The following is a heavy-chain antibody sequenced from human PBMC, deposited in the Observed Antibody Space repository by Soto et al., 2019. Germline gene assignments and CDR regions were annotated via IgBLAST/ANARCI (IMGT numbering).Heavy chain of an antibody. Sequence: PGGSLRLSCAASGFTVSSNYMSWVRQAPGKGLEWVSVIYSGGSTYYADSVKGRFTISRDNSKNTLYLQMNSLRAEDTAVYYCAGYYYDSSGYYSDYWGQSTVVTVSS. CDR3: AGYYYDSSGYYSDY. V-gene: IGHV3-53*01. CDR1: GFTVSSNY. J-gene: IGHJ4*02. D-gene: IGHD3-22*01. CDR2: IYSGGST.